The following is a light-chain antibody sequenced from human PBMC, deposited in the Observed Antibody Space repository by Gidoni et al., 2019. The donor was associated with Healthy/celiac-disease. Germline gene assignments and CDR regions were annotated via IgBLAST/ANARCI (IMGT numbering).Light chain of an antibody. V-gene: IGLV1-44*01. CDR2: SNN. J-gene: IGLJ1*01. CDR1: SSNIGSNT. CDR3: AAWDDSLNGYV. Sequence: QSVLTQPPSAPGTPGQRVTISCSGSSSNIGSNTVNWYQQPPGPAPKRLIYSNNQRPSGVPYRFSGSKSGTSASLAISGLQSEDEADYYCAAWDDSLNGYVFGTGTKVTVL.